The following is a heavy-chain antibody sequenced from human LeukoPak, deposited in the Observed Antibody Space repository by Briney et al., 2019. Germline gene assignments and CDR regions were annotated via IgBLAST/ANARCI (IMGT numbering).Heavy chain of an antibody. J-gene: IGHJ4*02. V-gene: IGHV4-39*07. D-gene: IGHD6-13*01. CDR2: INHSGST. Sequence: SETLSLTCTVSGGSISSSSYYWSWIRQPPGKGLEWIGEINHSGSTNYNPSLKSRVTISVDTSKNQFSLKLSSVTAADTAVYYCARGPSIAAATYWGQGTLVTVSS. CDR1: GGSISSSSYY. CDR3: ARGPSIAAATY.